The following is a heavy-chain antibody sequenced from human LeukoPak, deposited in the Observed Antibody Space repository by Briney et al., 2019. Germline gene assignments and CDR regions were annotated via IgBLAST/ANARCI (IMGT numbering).Heavy chain of an antibody. V-gene: IGHV1-2*02. CDR1: GYTFTRYY. J-gene: IGHJ4*02. Sequence: ASVKVSCKPSGYTFTRYYMHAVRQAPGQGLEGMGGINPNSGGTNYEQKFQGSVTMTRNTSISTAYMELSSLRTDDTAVYYCARDSSASSGHFDYWGQGTLVTVSS. CDR3: ARDSSASSGHFDY. CDR2: INPNSGGT. D-gene: IGHD6-25*01.